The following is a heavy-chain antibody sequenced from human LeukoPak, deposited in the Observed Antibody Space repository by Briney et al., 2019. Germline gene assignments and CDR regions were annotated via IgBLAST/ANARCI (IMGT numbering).Heavy chain of an antibody. D-gene: IGHD3-10*01. CDR2: ISAYNGNT. J-gene: IGHJ4*02. CDR1: GYMFSSYG. CDR3: ARIASDGSGTSHY. V-gene: IGHV1-18*01. Sequence: ASVKVSCKASGYMFSSYGITWVRQAPGQGLEWMGWISAYNGNTKSAQNLQGRVIMTTDTSTNTAHMELRSLRSDDTAVYYCARIASDGSGTSHYWGQGTQDIVSS.